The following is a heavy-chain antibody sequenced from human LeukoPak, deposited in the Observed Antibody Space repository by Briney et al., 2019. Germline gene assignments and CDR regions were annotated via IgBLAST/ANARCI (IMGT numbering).Heavy chain of an antibody. CDR1: GFTFSSYG. CDR3: AKTQGYYES. Sequence: GGSLRLSCEASGFTFSSYGMNWVRQAPGKGLEWVSGIGVGGTTYYADSVKGRFTISRDTSKNTLYLQMNSLRAEDTAVYYCAKTQGYYESWGQGTLVTVSS. D-gene: IGHD3-22*01. V-gene: IGHV3-23*01. CDR2: IGVGGTT. J-gene: IGHJ5*02.